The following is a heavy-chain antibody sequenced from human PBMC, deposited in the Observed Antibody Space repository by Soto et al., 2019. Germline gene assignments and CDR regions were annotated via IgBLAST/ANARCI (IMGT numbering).Heavy chain of an antibody. CDR2: INQDGSQK. J-gene: IGHJ3*02. CDR1: GFTFSSYA. D-gene: IGHD4-17*01. V-gene: IGHV3-7*03. Sequence: GFTFSSYAMHWVRQAPGKGLEWVANINQDGSQKYYVDSVKGRFTISRDNSKNTLYLQMNSLRAEDTAVYYCAKDGTVTTRVLSFDIWGQGTMVTVSS. CDR3: AKDGTVTTRVLSFDI.